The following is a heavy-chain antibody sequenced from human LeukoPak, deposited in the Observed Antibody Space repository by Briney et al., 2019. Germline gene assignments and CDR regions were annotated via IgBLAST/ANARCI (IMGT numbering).Heavy chain of an antibody. D-gene: IGHD2-2*01. CDR1: GFTFSSYS. CDR3: AKGAVPAAYSYFDY. Sequence: GGSLRLSCAASGFTFSSYSMNWVRQAPGKGLEWVSSISSSSSYIYYADSVKGRSTISRDNAKNTLYLQMNSLRAEDTAVYYCAKGAVPAAYSYFDYWGQGTLVTVSS. V-gene: IGHV3-21*01. CDR2: ISSSSSYI. J-gene: IGHJ4*02.